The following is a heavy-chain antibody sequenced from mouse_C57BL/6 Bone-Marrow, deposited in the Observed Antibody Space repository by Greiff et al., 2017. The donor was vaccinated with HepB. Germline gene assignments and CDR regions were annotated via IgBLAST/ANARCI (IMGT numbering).Heavy chain of an antibody. V-gene: IGHV1-54*01. CDR3: ARAPYSNYDDYAMDY. CDR1: GYAFTNYL. J-gene: IGHJ4*01. CDR2: INPGSGGT. D-gene: IGHD2-5*01. Sequence: QVQLQQSGAELVRPGTSVKVSCKASGYAFTNYLIEWVKQRPGQGLEWIGVINPGSGGTNYNEKFKGKATLTADKSSSTAYMQLSSLTSEDSAVYFCARAPYSNYDDYAMDYWGKGTAVTVSS.